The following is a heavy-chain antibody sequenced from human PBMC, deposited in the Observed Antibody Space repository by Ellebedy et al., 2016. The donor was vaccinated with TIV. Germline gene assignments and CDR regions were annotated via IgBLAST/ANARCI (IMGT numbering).Heavy chain of an antibody. Sequence: GGSLRLSCAASEFTVGSYYMSWVRQAPGRGLEWVSVISTGLSTHYADSVKGRFTVSRDDSKNTLHLQMQSLRADDTAVYYCAPESFNDVDLKIWGVFNMWGQGTMVTVSS. CDR2: ISTGLST. CDR3: APESFNDVDLKIWGVFNM. D-gene: IGHD1-1*01. V-gene: IGHV3-66*01. CDR1: EFTVGSYY. J-gene: IGHJ3*02.